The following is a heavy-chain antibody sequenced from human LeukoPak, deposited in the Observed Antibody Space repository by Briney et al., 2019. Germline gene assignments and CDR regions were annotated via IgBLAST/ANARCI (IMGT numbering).Heavy chain of an antibody. CDR2: ISYDGSNK. CDR3: ARGENRPFDY. CDR1: GFTFSRYG. V-gene: IGHV3-30*03. Sequence: GGSLRLSCAASGFTFSRYGIHWVRQAPGKGLEWVAVISYDGSNKYYADSVKGRFTISRDNSRNTLSLQMNSLRAEDTAVYYCARGENRPFDYWGQGSLVTVSS. J-gene: IGHJ4*02.